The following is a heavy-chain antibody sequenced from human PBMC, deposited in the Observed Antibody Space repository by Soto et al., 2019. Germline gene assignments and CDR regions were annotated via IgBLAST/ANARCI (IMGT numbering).Heavy chain of an antibody. CDR3: AREAPMDV. J-gene: IGHJ6*02. CDR1: GFTFSSYW. CDR2: IWSAGLI. V-gene: IGHV3-53*01. Sequence: LRLSCAASGFTFSSYWMSWVRQAPGKGLEWVSVIWSAGLIYYADSVRGRFTISRDISKNILYLEMTSLRADDTAVYYCAREAPMDVWGQGTTVTVSS.